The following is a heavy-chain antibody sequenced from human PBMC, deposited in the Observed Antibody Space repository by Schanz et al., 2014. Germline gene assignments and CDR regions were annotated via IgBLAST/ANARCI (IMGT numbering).Heavy chain of an antibody. CDR3: ARTASHDVWRGYIPHYAFDL. V-gene: IGHV1-2*06. D-gene: IGHD3-3*01. Sequence: QVQLVQSGAEVKKPGASVKVSCKASGHPFTAYYMHWVRQAPGQGLEWMGRINPNSGGTNYAENFQGRVTMTRDTSPSTVYMELSRLTSDDTAVFYCARTASHDVWRGYIPHYAFDLWGQGTVVIVSS. J-gene: IGHJ3*01. CDR1: GHPFTAYY. CDR2: INPNSGGT.